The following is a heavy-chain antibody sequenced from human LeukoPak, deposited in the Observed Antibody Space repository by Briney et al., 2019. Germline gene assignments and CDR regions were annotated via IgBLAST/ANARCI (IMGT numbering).Heavy chain of an antibody. Sequence: ASVKVSCKASGYTFTSYDINWVRQATGQGLEWMGWISAYNGNTNYAQKLQGRVTMNTDTSTSTAYMELRSLRSDDTAVYYCAREMYGSGWYNYYYYYYVDVWGKGTTVTVSS. V-gene: IGHV1-18*01. CDR3: AREMYGSGWYNYYYYYYVDV. J-gene: IGHJ6*03. CDR1: GYTFTSYD. CDR2: ISAYNGNT. D-gene: IGHD6-19*01.